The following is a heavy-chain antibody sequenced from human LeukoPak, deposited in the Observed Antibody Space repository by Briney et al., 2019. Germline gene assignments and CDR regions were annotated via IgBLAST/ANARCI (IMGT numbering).Heavy chain of an antibody. V-gene: IGHV1-2*02. CDR2: INPTSGDT. J-gene: IGHJ4*02. Sequence: GASVKVSCKASGYTFKAYYIHWLRQAPGQGFEWMGWINPTSGDTKYSQNFQDEVSMTRDMSISTAFLELTRLTSDNTAVYYCARLRGPRYGDLFDSWGQGTLVTVSS. D-gene: IGHD4-17*01. CDR3: ARLRGPRYGDLFDS. CDR1: GYTFKAYY.